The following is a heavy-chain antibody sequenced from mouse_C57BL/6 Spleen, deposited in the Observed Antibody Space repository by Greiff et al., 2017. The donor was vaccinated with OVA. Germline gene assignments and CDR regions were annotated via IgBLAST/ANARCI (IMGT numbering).Heavy chain of an antibody. CDR2: ISYDGSN. Sequence: EVQRVESGPGLVKPSQSLSLTCSVTGYSITSGYYWNWIRQFPGNQLEWMGYISYDGSNNYNPSLKNRISITLDTSKNQFFLKLNSVTTEDTATYYCARHYYYDGDLDYWGQGTTLTVSS. J-gene: IGHJ2*01. D-gene: IGHD2-4*01. CDR1: GYSITSGYY. CDR3: ARHYYYDGDLDY. V-gene: IGHV3-6*01.